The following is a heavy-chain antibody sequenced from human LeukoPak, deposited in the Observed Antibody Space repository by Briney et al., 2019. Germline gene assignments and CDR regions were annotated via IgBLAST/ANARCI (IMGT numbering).Heavy chain of an antibody. V-gene: IGHV3-23*01. CDR1: GFTSSSYA. CDR3: AKDQFDGYNAFAY. Sequence: PGGSLRLSCAASGFTSSSYAMSWVRQAPGKGLEWVSGISPSGDETNYADSVKGRFTISRDNSKSTLYLQMNNLRAEDTAVYYCAKDQFDGYNAFAYWGQGTLVTVTS. CDR2: ISPSGDET. D-gene: IGHD5-24*01. J-gene: IGHJ4*02.